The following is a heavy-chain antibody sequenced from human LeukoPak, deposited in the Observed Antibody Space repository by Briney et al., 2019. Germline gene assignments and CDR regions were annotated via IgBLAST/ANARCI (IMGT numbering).Heavy chain of an antibody. V-gene: IGHV4-34*01. CDR2: INHSGST. CDR1: GGSFSGYY. Sequence: SETLSLTCAVYGGSFSGYYWSWIRQPPGKGLEWIGEINHSGSTNYNPSLKSRVTISVDTSKNQFSLKLSSVTAADTAVYYCASTPYLYDFWSGRTRYYYYMDVWGKGTTVTVSS. J-gene: IGHJ6*03. D-gene: IGHD3-3*01. CDR3: ASTPYLYDFWSGRTRYYYYMDV.